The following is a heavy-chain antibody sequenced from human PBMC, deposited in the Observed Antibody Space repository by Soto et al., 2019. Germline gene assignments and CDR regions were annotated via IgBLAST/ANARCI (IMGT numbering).Heavy chain of an antibody. J-gene: IGHJ3*02. V-gene: IGHV3-30-3*01. CDR3: ARGAATADAFDI. Sequence: QVQLVESGGGVVQPGRSLRLSCAASGFTFSSYAMHWVRQAPGKGLGWVAVISYDGSNKYYADSVKGRFTISRDNSKNTLYLQMNSLRAGDTAVYYCARGAATADAFDIWGQGTMVTVSS. CDR1: GFTFSSYA. D-gene: IGHD4-17*01. CDR2: ISYDGSNK.